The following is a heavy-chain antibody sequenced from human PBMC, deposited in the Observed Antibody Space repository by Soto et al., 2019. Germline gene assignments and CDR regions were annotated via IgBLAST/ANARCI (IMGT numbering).Heavy chain of an antibody. J-gene: IGHJ4*02. CDR1: GFTFSDYY. D-gene: IGHD3-10*01. Sequence: PGGSMRLSCAASGFTFSDYYMSWIRQAPGKGLEWVSYISSSSSYTNYADSVKGRFTISRDNSKNTLYLQMNSLRAEDTAVYYCAKDHGGSGSYRRPYFDYWGQGTLVTVSS. CDR2: ISSSSSYT. V-gene: IGHV3-11*05. CDR3: AKDHGGSGSYRRPYFDY.